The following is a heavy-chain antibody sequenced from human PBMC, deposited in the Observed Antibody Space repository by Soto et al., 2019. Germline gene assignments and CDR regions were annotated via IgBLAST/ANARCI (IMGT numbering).Heavy chain of an antibody. CDR3: ARDGPYYYGFDV. CDR2: IDYSGST. CDR1: RDSISNRDYY. Sequence: SVTPSRTCPVSRDSISNRDYYLNWNRQSPGKGLEWIASIDYSGSTYYNPSLKSRVVISADTSKNLFSLKLRSVTAADTALYFCARDGPYYYGFDVWGQGTTVKVSS. J-gene: IGHJ6*02. V-gene: IGHV4-30-4*01.